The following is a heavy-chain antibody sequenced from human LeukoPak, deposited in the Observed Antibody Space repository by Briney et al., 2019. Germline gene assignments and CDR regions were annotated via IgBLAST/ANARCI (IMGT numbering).Heavy chain of an antibody. CDR2: IYSGGST. Sequence: GGSLRLSCAASGFTVSSNYMSWVRQAPGKGLEWVSVIYSGGSTYYADSVKGRFTISSDNSKNTLYLQMNSLRAEDTAVYYCARDKDCGGDCYHDYWGQGTLVTVSS. J-gene: IGHJ4*02. CDR1: GFTVSSNY. V-gene: IGHV3-66*01. CDR3: ARDKDCGGDCYHDY. D-gene: IGHD2-21*02.